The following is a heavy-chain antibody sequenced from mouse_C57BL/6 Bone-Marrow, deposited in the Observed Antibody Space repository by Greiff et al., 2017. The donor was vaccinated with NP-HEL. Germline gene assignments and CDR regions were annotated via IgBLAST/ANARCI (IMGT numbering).Heavy chain of an antibody. CDR3: ARGGMDY. CDR1: GFTFSSYA. J-gene: IGHJ4*01. V-gene: IGHV5-4*01. Sequence: EVQLVESGGGLVKPGGSLKLSCAASGFTFSSYAMSWVRQTPEKRLEWVATISDGGSYTYYPDNVKGRFTISRDNAKNHLYLQMSHLKSEDTAMYYCARGGMDYWGQGTSVTVSS. CDR2: ISDGGSYT.